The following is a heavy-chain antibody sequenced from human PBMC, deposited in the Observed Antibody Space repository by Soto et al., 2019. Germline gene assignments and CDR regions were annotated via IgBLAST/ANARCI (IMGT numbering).Heavy chain of an antibody. J-gene: IGHJ2*01. CDR3: ARGGSLNWYFDL. CDR2: INSDGSST. Sequence: GGSLRLSSAASGFTFSSYWMHWVRQAPGKGLVWVSRINSDGSSTSYADSVKGRFTISRDNAKNTLYLQMNSLRAEVTAVYYCARGGSLNWYFDLWGRGTLVTVSS. D-gene: IGHD1-26*01. CDR1: GFTFSSYW. V-gene: IGHV3-74*01.